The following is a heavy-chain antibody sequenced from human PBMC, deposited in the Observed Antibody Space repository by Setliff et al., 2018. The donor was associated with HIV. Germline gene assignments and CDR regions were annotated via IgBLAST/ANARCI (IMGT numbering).Heavy chain of an antibody. D-gene: IGHD2-21*01. CDR2: ISGSSAYI. Sequence: PGGSLRLSCAASGFIFRSYNINWVRQAPGKGLEWISSISGSSAYIYYADSVKGRFTIYRDNAKNSVYLQMISLRVEDTALYYCVKDNWAKGEMEDAFDVWGQGTMVTVSS. J-gene: IGHJ3*01. CDR3: VKDNWAKGEMEDAFDV. V-gene: IGHV3-21*01. CDR1: GFIFRSYN.